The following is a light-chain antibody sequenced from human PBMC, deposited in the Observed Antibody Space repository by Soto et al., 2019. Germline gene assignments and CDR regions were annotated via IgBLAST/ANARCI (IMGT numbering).Light chain of an antibody. CDR3: QQSYTTSWT. J-gene: IGKJ1*01. V-gene: IGKV1-39*01. CDR1: QSINTF. Sequence: DIQMTQFPSSLSASVGDRVTITCRASQSINTFLNWYQQRPGKAPKLMIHAASSLRSGFPSRFSGSGSGADFTLTISNLQPEDFATYYCQQSYTTSWTFGQGTKVEVK. CDR2: AAS.